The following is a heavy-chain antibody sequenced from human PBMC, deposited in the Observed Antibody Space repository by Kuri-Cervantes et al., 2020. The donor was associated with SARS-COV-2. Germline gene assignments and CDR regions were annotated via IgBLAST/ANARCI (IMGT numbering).Heavy chain of an antibody. D-gene: IGHD5-18*01. V-gene: IGHV4-38-2*02. CDR2: IYHSGST. CDR3: AREQDSYGYNWFDP. Sequence: ESLKISCAVSGYSISSGYYWGWIRQPPGKGLEWIGSIYHSGSTYYNPSLKSRVTISVDTSKNQFSLKLSSVTAADTAVYYCAREQDSYGYNWFDPWGQGTLVTVSS. CDR1: GYSISSGYY. J-gene: IGHJ5*02.